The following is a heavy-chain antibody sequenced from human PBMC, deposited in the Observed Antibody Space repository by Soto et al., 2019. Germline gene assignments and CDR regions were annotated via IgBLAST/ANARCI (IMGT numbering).Heavy chain of an antibody. CDR1: GFTFSNAW. J-gene: IGHJ4*02. CDR3: TLRGSRELRYTFDY. D-gene: IGHD1-26*01. Sequence: EVQLVESGGGLVKPGGSLRLSCAASGFTFSNAWMNWVRQAPGKGLEWVGRIKSKTDGGTTDYAAPVKGRFTISRDDSKNTLYLQMNSLKTEDTAVYYCTLRGSRELRYTFDYWGQGTLVTVSS. CDR2: IKSKTDGGTT. V-gene: IGHV3-15*07.